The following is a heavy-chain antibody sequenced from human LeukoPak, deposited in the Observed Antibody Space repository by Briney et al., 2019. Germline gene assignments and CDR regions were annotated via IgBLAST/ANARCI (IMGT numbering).Heavy chain of an antibody. CDR1: GFTFSRYG. CDR2: ISYDGSNK. D-gene: IGHD3-10*01. J-gene: IGHJ4*02. CDR3: AKDVSMVRGVMRE. V-gene: IGHV3-30*18. Sequence: GGSLRLSCAASGFTFSRYGMHWVRQAPGKGLEWVAVISYDGSNKYYADSVKGRFTISRDNSKNTLYLQMNSLRAEDTAVYYCAKDVSMVRGVMREWGQGTLVTVSS.